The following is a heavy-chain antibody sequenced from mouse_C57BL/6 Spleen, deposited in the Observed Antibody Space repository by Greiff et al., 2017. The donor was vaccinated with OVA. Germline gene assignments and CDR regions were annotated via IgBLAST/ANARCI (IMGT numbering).Heavy chain of an antibody. CDR2: ISSGSSTI. CDR1: GFTFSDYG. D-gene: IGHD2-2*01. CDR3: ARRMVTEYFDV. Sequence: DVKLVESGGGLVKPGGSLKLSCAASGFTFSDYGMHWVRQAPEKGLEWVAYISSGSSTIYYADTVKGRFTISRDNAKNTLFLQMTSLRSEDTAMYYCARRMVTEYFDVWGTGTTVTVSS. J-gene: IGHJ1*03. V-gene: IGHV5-17*01.